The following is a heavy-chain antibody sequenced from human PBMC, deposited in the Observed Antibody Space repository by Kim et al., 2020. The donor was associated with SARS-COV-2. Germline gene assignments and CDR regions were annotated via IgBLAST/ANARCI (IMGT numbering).Heavy chain of an antibody. CDR2: IIPIFGTA. V-gene: IGHV1-69*06. Sequence: SVKVSCKASGGTFSSYAISWVQQAPGQGLEWMGGIIPIFGTANYAQKFQGRVTITADKSTSTAYMELSSLRSEDTAVYYCARHPPVSSRIDYWGQGTLVTVSS. J-gene: IGHJ4*02. CDR1: GGTFSSYA. CDR3: ARHPPVSSRIDY. D-gene: IGHD6-13*01.